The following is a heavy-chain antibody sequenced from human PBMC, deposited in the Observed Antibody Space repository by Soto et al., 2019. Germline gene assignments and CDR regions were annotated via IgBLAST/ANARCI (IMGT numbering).Heavy chain of an antibody. CDR3: TTDLGSPLYYYGSGSSKRPYGVDP. CDR2: IKSKTDGGTT. CDR1: GFTFSNAW. J-gene: IGHJ5*02. D-gene: IGHD3-10*01. V-gene: IGHV3-15*07. Sequence: GGSLRLSCAASGFTFSNAWMNWVRQAPGKGLEWVGRIKSKTDGGTTDYAAPVKGRFTISRDDSKNTLYLQMNSLKTEDTAVYYCTTDLGSPLYYYGSGSSKRPYGVDPWGQGTLVTVSS.